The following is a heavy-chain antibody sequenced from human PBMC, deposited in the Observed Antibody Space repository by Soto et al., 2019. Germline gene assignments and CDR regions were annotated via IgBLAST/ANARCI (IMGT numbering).Heavy chain of an antibody. CDR1: GFTVSSNY. J-gene: IGHJ5*02. D-gene: IGHD3-3*01. CDR2: IYSGGST. Sequence: EVQLVESGGGLVQPGGSLRLSCAASGFTVSSNYMSWVRQAPGKGLEWVSVIYSGGSTYYADSVKGRFTISRHNSKNTLYLQMNSLRAEDTAVYYCARDFWSLSERENWFDPWGQGTLVTVSS. CDR3: ARDFWSLSERENWFDP. V-gene: IGHV3-53*04.